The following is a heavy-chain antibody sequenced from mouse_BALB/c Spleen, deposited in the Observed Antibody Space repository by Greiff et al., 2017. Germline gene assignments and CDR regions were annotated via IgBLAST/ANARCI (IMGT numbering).Heavy chain of an antibody. J-gene: IGHJ3*01. CDR2: INPNNGGT. CDR1: GYTFTDYN. V-gene: IGHV1-18*01. D-gene: IGHD1-1*01. Sequence: VQLQQSGPELVKPGASVKIPCKASGYTFTDYNMDWVKQSHGKSLEWIGDINPNNGGTIYNQKFKGKATLTVDKSSSTAYMELRSLTSEDTAVYYCARFDYYGSNPLAYWGQGTLVTVSA. CDR3: ARFDYYGSNPLAY.